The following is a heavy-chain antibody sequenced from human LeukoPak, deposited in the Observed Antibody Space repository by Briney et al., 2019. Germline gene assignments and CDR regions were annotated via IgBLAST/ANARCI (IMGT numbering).Heavy chain of an antibody. V-gene: IGHV3-21*01. Sequence: GGSLRLSCAAPGFTFSSYSMNSVRQAPGKGLEWVSSISSSSSYIYYADSVKGRFTISRDNAKNSLYLQMNSLRAEDAAVYYCASGWDSSSWYYWGQGTLVTVSS. D-gene: IGHD6-13*01. CDR3: ASGWDSSSWYY. CDR1: GFTFSSYS. CDR2: ISSSSSYI. J-gene: IGHJ4*02.